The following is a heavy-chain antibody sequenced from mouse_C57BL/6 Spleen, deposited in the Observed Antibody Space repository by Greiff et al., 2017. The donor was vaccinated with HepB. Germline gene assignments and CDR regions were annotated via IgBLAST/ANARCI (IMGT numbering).Heavy chain of an antibody. CDR2: IDPSDSYT. V-gene: IGHV1-50*01. D-gene: IGHD1-1*01. CDR3: ARGPLTVRYAMDY. CDR1: GYTFTSYW. J-gene: IGHJ4*01. Sequence: QVQLQQPGAELVKPGASVKLSCKASGYTFTSYWMQWVKQRPGQGLEWIGEIDPSDSYTNYNQKFKGKATVTVDTSSSTAYMQLSSLTSEDSAVYYCARGPLTVRYAMDYWGQRTSVTVSS.